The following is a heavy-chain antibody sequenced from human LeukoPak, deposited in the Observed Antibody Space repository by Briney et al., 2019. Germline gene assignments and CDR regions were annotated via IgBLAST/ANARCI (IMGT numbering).Heavy chain of an antibody. J-gene: IGHJ4*02. V-gene: IGHV3-23*01. CDR2: ISSSGESP. CDR3: AKKSRDGYNPFDY. Sequence: PGGSMRLSCAACGFTVSRYGMRWVRQGPGRGLEWVCGISSSGESPYYADSVEGRFTISRDNSKNMLYLEINSLRAEDTALYYCAKKSRDGYNPFDYLGQGTLVTVSS. CDR1: GFTVSRYG. D-gene: IGHD5-24*01.